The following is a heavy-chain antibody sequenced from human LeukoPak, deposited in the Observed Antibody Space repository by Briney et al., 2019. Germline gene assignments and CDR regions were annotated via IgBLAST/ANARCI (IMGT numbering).Heavy chain of an antibody. CDR2: IYYGGTA. V-gene: IGHV4-39*02. CDR3: ARRSRVGTSRGAFDI. J-gene: IGHJ3*02. D-gene: IGHD1-26*01. CDR1: GGSIINNSYY. Sequence: SETLSLTCTVSGGSIINNSYYWGWIRQPPGKGLEWIGSIYYGGTAYYNPSLKSRVTISVDTSKNHFSLKLSSVTAADTAVYYCARRSRVGTSRGAFDIWGQGTMVTVSS.